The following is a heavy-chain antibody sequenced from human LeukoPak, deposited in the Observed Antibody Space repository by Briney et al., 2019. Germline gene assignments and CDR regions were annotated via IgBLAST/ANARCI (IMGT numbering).Heavy chain of an antibody. V-gene: IGHV4-4*07. Sequence: SETLSLTCTVSGGSISSYYWSWIRQPAGKGLEWIGRIYTSGSTNYNPSLKSRVTMSVDTSKNQFSLKLSSVTAADTAVYYCARDERGYSYGYDAFDIWGQGTMATVSS. CDR1: GGSISSYY. CDR3: ARDERGYSYGYDAFDI. D-gene: IGHD5-18*01. J-gene: IGHJ3*02. CDR2: IYTSGST.